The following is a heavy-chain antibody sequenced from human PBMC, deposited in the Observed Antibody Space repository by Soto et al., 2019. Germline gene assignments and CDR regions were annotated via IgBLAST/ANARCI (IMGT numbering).Heavy chain of an antibody. Sequence: TLSLTCTVSGGSISSGGYYWSWIRQHPGKGLEWIGYIYYSGSTYYNPSLKSRVTISVDTSKNQFSLKLSSVTAADTAVYYCARDRRYCSGGSCYSWWFDPWGQGTLVTVSS. V-gene: IGHV4-31*03. CDR1: GGSISSGGYY. J-gene: IGHJ5*02. CDR2: IYYSGST. CDR3: ARDRRYCSGGSCYSWWFDP. D-gene: IGHD2-15*01.